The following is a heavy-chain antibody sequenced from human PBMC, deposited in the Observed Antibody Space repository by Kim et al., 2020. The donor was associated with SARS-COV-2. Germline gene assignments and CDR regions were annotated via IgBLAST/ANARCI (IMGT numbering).Heavy chain of an antibody. Sequence: ASVKVSCKASGYTFTSYDINWVRQATGQGLEWMGWIIPIIGTANYAQKFQGRVTITTNTSMSTAYMELSSLRSEDTAVYYCARVSIVDSHFNYYYYMD. CDR1: GYTFTSYD. CDR2: IIPIIGTA. J-gene: IGHJ6*03. V-gene: IGHV1-8*03. D-gene: IGHD2-15*01. CDR3: ARVSIVDSHFNYYYYMD.